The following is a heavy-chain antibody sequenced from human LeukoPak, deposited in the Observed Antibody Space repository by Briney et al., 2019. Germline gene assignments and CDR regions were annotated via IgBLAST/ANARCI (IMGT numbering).Heavy chain of an antibody. V-gene: IGHV4-4*07. CDR1: GGSISSYY. J-gene: IGHJ5*02. Sequence: SETLSLTCTVSGGSISSYYWSWIRQPAGKGLEWIGRIYTSGSTNYNPSLKSRVTISVDTSKNQFSLKLSSVTAADTAVYYCARTYYGSGNYGSFDPWGQGTLVTVSS. CDR3: ARTYYGSGNYGSFDP. D-gene: IGHD3-10*01. CDR2: IYTSGST.